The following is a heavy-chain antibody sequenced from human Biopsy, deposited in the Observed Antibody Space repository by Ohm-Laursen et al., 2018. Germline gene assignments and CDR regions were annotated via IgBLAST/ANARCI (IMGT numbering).Heavy chain of an antibody. V-gene: IGHV4-59*12. CDR3: VRGVDYYDPYHYYALDV. CDR2: IYYTGST. J-gene: IGHJ6*02. D-gene: IGHD3-22*01. CDR1: RDSISNYY. Sequence: GTLSLTCTVSRDSISNYYWTWIRQSSGKGLEWIGYIYYTGSTNYNPSVKSRVTISVDTSKNQFSLKVRPVTAADTAVYYCVRGVDYYDPYHYYALDVWGQGTTVTVSS.